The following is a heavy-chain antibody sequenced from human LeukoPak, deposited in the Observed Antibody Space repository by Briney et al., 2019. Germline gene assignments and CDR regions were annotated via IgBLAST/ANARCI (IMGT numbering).Heavy chain of an antibody. J-gene: IGHJ6*04. CDR3: ARVPQFSAAGLNYYYGMDV. D-gene: IGHD6-13*01. V-gene: IGHV4-34*01. CDR2: INHSGST. CDR1: SGSFSGYY. Sequence: SETLSLTCAVYSGSFSGYYWSWICQPRGKGLEWIGEINHSGSTNYNPSLKSRVTISVDTSKNQFSLKLSSVTAADTAVYYCARVPQFSAAGLNYYYGMDVWGKGTTITVSS.